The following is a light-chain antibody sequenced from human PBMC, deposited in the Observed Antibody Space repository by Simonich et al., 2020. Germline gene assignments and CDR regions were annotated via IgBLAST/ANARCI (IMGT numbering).Light chain of an antibody. CDR2: EDN. CDR3: QSYDSSNHVV. Sequence: NFMLTQPHSVSESPGKTVTTSCTRSSGSIASNYVQWYQQRPGSAPTTVIYEDNHRPSGFPDRFSGSINSSSNSASLTISGLKTEDEADYYCQSYDSSNHVVFGGGTKLTVL. V-gene: IGLV6-57*03. J-gene: IGLJ2*01. CDR1: SGSIASNY.